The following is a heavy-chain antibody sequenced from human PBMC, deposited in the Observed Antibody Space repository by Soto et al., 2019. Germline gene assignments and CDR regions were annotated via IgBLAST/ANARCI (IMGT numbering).Heavy chain of an antibody. V-gene: IGHV3-21*01. CDR2: ISSSSSYI. J-gene: IGHJ4*02. CDR3: ARERGISLGWECGY. D-gene: IGHD1-26*01. Sequence: PGGSLRLSXAASGFTFTSDSMNWVRQAPGKGLEWVSSISSSSSYIYYADSVKGRFTISRDNAKNSLYLQMNSLRVEDTAVYYCARERGISLGWECGYWGQGTLVTVSS. CDR1: GFTFTSDS.